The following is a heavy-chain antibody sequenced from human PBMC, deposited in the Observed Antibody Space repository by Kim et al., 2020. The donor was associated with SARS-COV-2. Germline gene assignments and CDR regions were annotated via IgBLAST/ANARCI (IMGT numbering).Heavy chain of an antibody. V-gene: IGHV3-23*01. CDR3: AKALSPYDY. J-gene: IGHJ4*02. Sequence: GSTYYADSVKGRFTISRDNSKNTLYLQMNSLRAEDTAVYYCAKALSPYDYWGQGTLVTVSS. CDR2: GST.